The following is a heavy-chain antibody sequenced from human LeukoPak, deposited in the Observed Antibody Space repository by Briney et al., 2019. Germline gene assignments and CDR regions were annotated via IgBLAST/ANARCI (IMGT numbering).Heavy chain of an antibody. CDR3: AEGSSRSGGFGY. J-gene: IGHJ4*02. D-gene: IGHD6-13*01. CDR1: GDSVPRNSAA. V-gene: IGHV6-1*01. Sequence: SQTLSLTCAISGDSVPRNSAAWNWIRQSPSRGLEWLGRTYYGSKWYNDYAESVKSRININPDTAKNQLSLQLNSVTPEDTAVYYCAEGSSRSGGFGYWGQGTLVTVSS. CDR2: TYYGSKWYN.